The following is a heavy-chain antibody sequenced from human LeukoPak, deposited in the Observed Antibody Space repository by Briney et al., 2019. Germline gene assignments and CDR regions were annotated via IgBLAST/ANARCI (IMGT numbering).Heavy chain of an antibody. CDR3: ARPRCTNGVCYRGWYFDY. D-gene: IGHD2-8*01. CDR2: IYPGDSDT. CDR1: GYSFTRNW. J-gene: IGHJ4*02. Sequence: GESLKISCKGSGYSFTRNWIGWVRQMPGKGLEWMGIIYPGDSDTRYSPSFQGQVTISADKSISTAYLQWSSLKASDTAMYYCARPRCTNGVCYRGWYFDYWGQGTLVTVSS. V-gene: IGHV5-51*01.